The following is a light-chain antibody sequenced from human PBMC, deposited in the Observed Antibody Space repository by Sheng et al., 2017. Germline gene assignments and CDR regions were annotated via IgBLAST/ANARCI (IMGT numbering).Light chain of an antibody. J-gene: IGKJ2*03. CDR2: GAS. V-gene: IGKV3-15*01. CDR3: QQYNNWPYS. Sequence: EIVMTQSPATLSVSPGERATLSCRASQGVSNNLAWYQQKPGQAPRLLIYGASTRATGIPARFSGSGSGTEFTLTISSLQSEDFAVYYCQQYNNWPYSFGQGTKLEIK. CDR1: QGVSNN.